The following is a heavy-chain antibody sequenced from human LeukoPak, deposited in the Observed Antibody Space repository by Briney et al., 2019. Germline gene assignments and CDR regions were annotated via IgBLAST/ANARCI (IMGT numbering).Heavy chain of an antibody. Sequence: GESLKISCKGSGYSFTSYWIGWVRQMPGKGLEWMGIIYPGDSDTRYSPSFQGQVTISADKSTSTAYLQWSSLKASDTAMYYRARSLSLMGSGWYRNWFDPWGQGTLVTVSS. CDR3: ARSLSLMGSGWYRNWFDP. J-gene: IGHJ5*02. V-gene: IGHV5-51*01. D-gene: IGHD6-19*01. CDR2: IYPGDSDT. CDR1: GYSFTSYW.